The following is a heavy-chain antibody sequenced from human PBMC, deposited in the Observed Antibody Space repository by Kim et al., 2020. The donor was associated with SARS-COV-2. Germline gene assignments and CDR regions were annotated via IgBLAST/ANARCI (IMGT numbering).Heavy chain of an antibody. CDR1: GDSISSTFW. J-gene: IGHJ5*02. V-gene: IGHV4-4*02. CDR2: IYHSGGT. Sequence: SETLSLTCTVSGDSISSTFWWSWVRQPPGKGLEWIGEIYHSGGTNYNPSLKSRVTISLDKSKNQFSLMLSSVTAADTAVYYCARVVANYGSDPWGQGTLVTVSS. CDR3: ARVVANYGSDP. D-gene: IGHD3-10*01.